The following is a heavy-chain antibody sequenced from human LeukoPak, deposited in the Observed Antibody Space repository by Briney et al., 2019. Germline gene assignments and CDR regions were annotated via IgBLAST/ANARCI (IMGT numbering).Heavy chain of an antibody. CDR2: IYYRGTT. V-gene: IGHV4-39*07. CDR1: GDSITSGSYY. D-gene: IGHD3-9*01. CDR3: ARGGSTLHSAGGHDIEFYYYNYMDV. Sequence: SETLSLTCTVSGDSITSGSYYWGWVRQPPGKGLEWLGTIYYRGTTYYNPSLRSRVTMSLDTSKNQFSLKLYSVTAADTAVYYCARGGSTLHSAGGHDIEFYYYNYMDVWGKGTTVTISS. J-gene: IGHJ6*03.